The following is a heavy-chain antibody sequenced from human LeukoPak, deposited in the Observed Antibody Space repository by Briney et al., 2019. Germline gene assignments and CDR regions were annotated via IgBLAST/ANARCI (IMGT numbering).Heavy chain of an antibody. J-gene: IGHJ4*02. CDR1: GSTFSTYA. CDR2: VSGSGGST. Sequence: EGSLRLSCAASGSTFSTYAMSWVRQAPGKGLEWVSAVSGSGGSTYYADSVKGRFTISRDNSKNTLYLQMNSLRGEDTAVYYCAQDQGTWYFDYWGQGTLVTVSS. V-gene: IGHV3-23*01. CDR3: AQDQGTWYFDY.